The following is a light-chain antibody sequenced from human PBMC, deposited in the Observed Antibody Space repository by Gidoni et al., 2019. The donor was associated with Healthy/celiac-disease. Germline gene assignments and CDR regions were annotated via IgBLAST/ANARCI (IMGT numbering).Light chain of an antibody. CDR2: AAS. J-gene: IGKJ1*01. V-gene: IGKV1-39*01. Sequence: DIQMTQSPSSLSASVGDRVTITCRASQSISSYLNWYQQTPGKAPKLLIYAASSLQSGVPSRFSCSESGTDFTHTIISLQPEDFATYYCQQSYSTPPTFXXXAKVEIK. CDR3: QQSYSTPPT. CDR1: QSISSY.